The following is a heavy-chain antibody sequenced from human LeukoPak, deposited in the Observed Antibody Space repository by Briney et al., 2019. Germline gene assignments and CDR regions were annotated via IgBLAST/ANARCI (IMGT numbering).Heavy chain of an antibody. D-gene: IGHD3-22*01. CDR3: AKIRVGARYYYDSIGP. CDR2: ISSSGSTR. Sequence: QAGGSLRLSCAASRFTFSSYEMNWVRQAPGKGLEWVSYISSSGSTRYYADSVKGRFTISRDNSKNTLYLQMNSLRAEDTAVYYCAKIRVGARYYYDSIGPWGQGTLVTVSS. CDR1: RFTFSSYE. J-gene: IGHJ5*02. V-gene: IGHV3-48*03.